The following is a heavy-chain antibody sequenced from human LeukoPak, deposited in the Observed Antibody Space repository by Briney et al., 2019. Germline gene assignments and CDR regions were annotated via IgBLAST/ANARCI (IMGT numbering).Heavy chain of an antibody. Sequence: PGGSLRLCCEASGFTLSNHWMTWVRQIPGRGPEWVANVNRDGSETYYLDSVKGRFTISKDNAKNSLYLQMNSLRAEDTALYHCARNNGMDVWGQGTTVIVSS. CDR2: VNRDGSET. CDR1: GFTLSNHW. CDR3: ARNNGMDV. J-gene: IGHJ6*02. V-gene: IGHV3-7*03.